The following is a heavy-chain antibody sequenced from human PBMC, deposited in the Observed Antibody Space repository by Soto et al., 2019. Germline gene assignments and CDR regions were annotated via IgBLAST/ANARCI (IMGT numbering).Heavy chain of an antibody. J-gene: IGHJ3*01. Sequence: PGGSLRLSCAASGFTFSSYGMHWVRQAPGKGLEWVAVISYDGSNKYYADSVKGRFTISRDNSKNTLYLQMNSLRAEDTAVYYCAKVGYRASRRYYDSSGPFWGQGTMVTVSS. CDR1: GFTFSSYG. D-gene: IGHD3-22*01. CDR2: ISYDGSNK. CDR3: AKVGYRASRRYYDSSGPF. V-gene: IGHV3-30*18.